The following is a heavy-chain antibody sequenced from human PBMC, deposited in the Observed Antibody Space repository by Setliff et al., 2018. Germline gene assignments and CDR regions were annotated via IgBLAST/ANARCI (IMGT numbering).Heavy chain of an antibody. CDR2: MYYSGST. V-gene: IGHV4-39*01. Sequence: PSYTLSLTCSVSGGSISSGSYYWGWIRQSPGKGLEWIGSMYYSGSTYYNPSLKGRVTLSVDTTKNQFSLKLTSMTAADTAVYFCARHLLVQGTYHFDYWGQGSPVTVSS. CDR3: ARHLLVQGTYHFDY. CDR1: GGSISSGSYY. D-gene: IGHD3-10*01. J-gene: IGHJ4*02.